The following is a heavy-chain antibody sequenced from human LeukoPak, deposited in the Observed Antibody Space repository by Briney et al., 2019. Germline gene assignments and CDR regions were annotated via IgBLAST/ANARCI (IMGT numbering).Heavy chain of an antibody. J-gene: IGHJ4*02. CDR2: INPNSGGT. V-gene: IGHV1-2*02. CDR1: GYTFTVYN. CDR3: ARSNSDGSVDY. D-gene: IGHD1-26*01. Sequence: ASVKVSCKASGYTFTVYNMDWVRQAPGQGLEWMGWINPNSGGTNYAQKFQGRVTMTRDTSISTAYMELSRLRSDDTAVYYCARSNSDGSVDYWAQGTLVTVSS.